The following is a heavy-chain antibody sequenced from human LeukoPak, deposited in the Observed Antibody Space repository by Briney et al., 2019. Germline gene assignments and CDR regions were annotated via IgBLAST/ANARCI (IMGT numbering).Heavy chain of an antibody. CDR2: IYSGGST. V-gene: IGHV3-53*01. CDR1: GFTFSSYA. Sequence: GGSLRLSCAASGFTFSSYAMSWVRQAPGKGLEWVSVIYSGGSTYYADSVKGRFTISRDNSKNTLYLQMNSLRAEDTAVYYCASAHGDPTFFDYWGQGTLVTVSS. D-gene: IGHD4-17*01. J-gene: IGHJ4*02. CDR3: ASAHGDPTFFDY.